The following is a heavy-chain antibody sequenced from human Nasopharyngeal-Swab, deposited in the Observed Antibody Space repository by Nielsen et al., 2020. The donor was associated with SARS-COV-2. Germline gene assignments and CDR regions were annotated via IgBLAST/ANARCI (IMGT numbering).Heavy chain of an antibody. CDR1: GYTFTSYG. D-gene: IGHD2-8*02. CDR2: ISAYNGNT. J-gene: IGHJ6*02. Sequence: ASVNVSCKASGYTFTSYGISWVRQAPGQGLEWMGWISAYNGNTNYAQKLQGRVTMTTDTSTSTAYMELSRLRSDDTAVYYCARDGAPLVDYYYGMDVWGQGTTVTVSS. V-gene: IGHV1-18*01. CDR3: ARDGAPLVDYYYGMDV.